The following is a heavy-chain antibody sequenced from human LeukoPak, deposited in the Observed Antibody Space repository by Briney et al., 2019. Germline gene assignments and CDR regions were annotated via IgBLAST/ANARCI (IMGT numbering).Heavy chain of an antibody. CDR1: GFTFSSYS. V-gene: IGHV3-48*04. D-gene: IGHD4-17*01. J-gene: IGHJ4*02. CDR3: ARGEQPFHGDYGRTDY. CDR2: ISSSSSTI. Sequence: GGSLRLSCAASGFTFSSYSMNWLRKAPGKGLEGVSFISSSSSTIYYADSVKGRFTISRDNAKNSLYLQMNSLRAEDTAVYYCARGEQPFHGDYGRTDYWGQGTLVAVSS.